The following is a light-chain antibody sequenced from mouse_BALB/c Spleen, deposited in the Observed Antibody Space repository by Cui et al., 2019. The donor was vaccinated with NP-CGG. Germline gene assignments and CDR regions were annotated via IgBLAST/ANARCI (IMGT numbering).Light chain of an antibody. CDR1: TGAVTTSNY. Sequence: QAVVTQESALTTSPGETVTLTCHSSTGAVTTSNYANWVQEKPDHLFTGLIGGTNNRAPGVPDRFSGSLIGDKAVLTITGAQTEDEAIYFCALWYSNHWVFGGGTKLTVL. CDR2: GTN. V-gene: IGLV1*01. J-gene: IGLJ1*01. CDR3: ALWYSNHWV.